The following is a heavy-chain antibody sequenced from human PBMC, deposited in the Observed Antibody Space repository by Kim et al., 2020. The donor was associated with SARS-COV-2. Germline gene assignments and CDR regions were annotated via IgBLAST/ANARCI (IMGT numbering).Heavy chain of an antibody. J-gene: IGHJ4*01. Sequence: TNYNPSLKRRVTISVDKSETQFSLKLSTVTAADTAVYYCASNGVMTSFDYWGHGTLVTVSS. CDR2: T. D-gene: IGHD3-16*01. V-gene: IGHV4-59*01. CDR3: ASNGVMTSFDY.